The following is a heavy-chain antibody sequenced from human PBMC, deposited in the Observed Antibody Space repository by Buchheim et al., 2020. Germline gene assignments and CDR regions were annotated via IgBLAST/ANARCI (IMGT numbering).Heavy chain of an antibody. V-gene: IGHV4-34*01. J-gene: IGHJ1*01. D-gene: IGHD2-8*01. CDR3: ASLYCTNGVCYSGGYFQH. CDR2: INHSGST. Sequence: QVQLQQWGAGLLMPSETLSLTCAVYGGSFSGYYWSWIRQPPGKGLEWIGEINHSGSTNYNPSLKSRVTISVDTSKNQFSLKLSSVTAADTAVYYCASLYCTNGVCYSGGYFQHWGQGTL. CDR1: GGSFSGYY.